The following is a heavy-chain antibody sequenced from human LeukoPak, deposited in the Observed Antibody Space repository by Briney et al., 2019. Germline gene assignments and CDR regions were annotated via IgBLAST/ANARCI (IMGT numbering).Heavy chain of an antibody. D-gene: IGHD3-10*01. J-gene: IGHJ3*02. CDR3: ARAGPYYYGSGSYYNSAFDI. V-gene: IGHV4-34*01. CDR2: INHSGST. CDR1: GGSFSGYN. Sequence: PSETLSLTCAVYGGSFSGYNWSWICQPPGKGLEWIGEINHSGSTNYNPSLKSRVTISVDTSKNQFSLKLSSVTAADTAVYYCARAGPYYYGSGSYYNSAFDIWGQGTMVTVSS.